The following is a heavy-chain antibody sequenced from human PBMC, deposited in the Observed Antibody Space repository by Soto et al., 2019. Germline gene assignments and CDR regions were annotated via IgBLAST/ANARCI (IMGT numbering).Heavy chain of an antibody. CDR2: IKSKTDGGTT. D-gene: IGHD2-2*01. Sequence: EVQLVESGGGLVKPGGSLRLSCAASGFTFSNAWMSWVRQAPGKGLEWAGRIKSKTDGGTTDYAAPVKGRFTISRDDSKNTLDLQMNSLKTEDTAVYYCTTGCRIPRVDFDYWGQGTLVTVSS. CDR1: GFTFSNAW. CDR3: TTGCRIPRVDFDY. V-gene: IGHV3-15*01. J-gene: IGHJ4*02.